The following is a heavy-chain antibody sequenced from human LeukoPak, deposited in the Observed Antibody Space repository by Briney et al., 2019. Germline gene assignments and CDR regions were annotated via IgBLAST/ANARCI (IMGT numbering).Heavy chain of an antibody. Sequence: PSETLSLTCTVSGGSISSGGSYWSWIRQHPGKGLEWIGYIYYTGGTYYTPSLKSRVTISVDPSENQFSLKLNSVTAADTAVYYCATGAYDSSGYYFGYWGQGTLVTVSS. D-gene: IGHD3-22*01. CDR3: ATGAYDSSGYYFGY. V-gene: IGHV4-31*03. CDR1: GGSISSGGSY. J-gene: IGHJ4*02. CDR2: IYYTGGT.